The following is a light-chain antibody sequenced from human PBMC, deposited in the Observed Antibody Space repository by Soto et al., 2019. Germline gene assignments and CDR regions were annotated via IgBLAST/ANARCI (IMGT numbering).Light chain of an antibody. CDR1: QIIRGSY. CDR2: GAS. V-gene: IGKV3-20*01. Sequence: TQSPSTLSASVGDGVTITCRASQIIRGSYVAWYQQKPGQAPRLLIYGASSRATGVPDRFSGSGSGTDFTLTISRLEPEDFALYFCQQYVTSPVYTFGQGTKLEIK. J-gene: IGKJ2*01. CDR3: QQYVTSPVYT.